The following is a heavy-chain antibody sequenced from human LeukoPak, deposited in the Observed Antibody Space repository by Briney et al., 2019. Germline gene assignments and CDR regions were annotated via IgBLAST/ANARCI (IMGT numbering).Heavy chain of an antibody. CDR3: AARGVTGGYPFDY. CDR2: INPNSGGT. Sequence: ASVKVSCKASRYTFTGYYMHWVRQAPGQGLEWMGWINPNSGGTNYAQKFQGRVTMTRDTSISTAYMELSRLRSDDTAVYYCAARGVTGGYPFDYWGQGTLVTVSS. J-gene: IGHJ4*02. CDR1: RYTFTGYY. V-gene: IGHV1-2*02. D-gene: IGHD5-18*01.